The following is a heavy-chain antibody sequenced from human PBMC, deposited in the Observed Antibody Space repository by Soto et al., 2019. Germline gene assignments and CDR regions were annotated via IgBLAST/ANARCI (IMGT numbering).Heavy chain of an antibody. CDR1: GFTFDDYG. CDR2: INWNGGST. CDR3: ARDGPNYYGSGSRPWTYFDY. Sequence: PGGSLRLSCAASGFTFDDYGMSWVRQAPGKGLEWVSGINWNGGSTGYADSVKGRFTISRDNAKNSLYLQMNSLRAEDTALYYCARDGPNYYGSGSRPWTYFDYWGQGTLVTVSS. V-gene: IGHV3-20*04. D-gene: IGHD3-10*01. J-gene: IGHJ4*02.